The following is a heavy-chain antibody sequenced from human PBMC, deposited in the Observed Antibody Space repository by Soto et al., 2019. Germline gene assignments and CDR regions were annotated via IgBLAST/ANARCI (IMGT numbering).Heavy chain of an antibody. D-gene: IGHD5-18*01. V-gene: IGHV4-34*01. CDR2: INHSGST. Sequence: QVQLQQWGAGLLKPSETLSLTCAVYGGSFSGYYWSWIRQPPGKGREWIGEINHSGSTNYNPSLKSRVTISVDTSKNQFSLKLSSVTAADTAVYYCARGGYSYGSYWYFDLWGRGTLVTVSS. J-gene: IGHJ2*01. CDR3: ARGGYSYGSYWYFDL. CDR1: GGSFSGYY.